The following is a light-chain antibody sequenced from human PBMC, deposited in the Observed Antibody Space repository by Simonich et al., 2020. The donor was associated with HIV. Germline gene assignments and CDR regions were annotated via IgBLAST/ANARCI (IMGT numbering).Light chain of an antibody. J-gene: IGKJ1*01. CDR2: WAS. CDR3: QQYYITPHT. Sequence: DIVMTQSPDSLAVSLGERATINCTSSQTILYSSNNKNYLAWYQQGPPQPPNLLIYWASTRESGVPDRFSGSGSGTDFTLTINSLQAEDVAFYYCQQYYITPHTFGQVTKVEIK. V-gene: IGKV4-1*01. CDR1: QTILYSSNNKNY.